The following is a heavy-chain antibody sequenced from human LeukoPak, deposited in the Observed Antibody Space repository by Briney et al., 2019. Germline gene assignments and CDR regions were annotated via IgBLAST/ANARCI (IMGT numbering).Heavy chain of an antibody. CDR2: IIPIFGTA. V-gene: IGHV1-69*01. J-gene: IGHJ4*02. Sequence: SVKVSCKASGGTFSSYAISWVRQAPGQGLEWMGGIIPIFGTANYAQKFQGRVTITADESTSTAYMELSSLRSEDTAVYYSARGVEYSSSSASDYWGQGTLVTVSS. D-gene: IGHD6-6*01. CDR3: ARGVEYSSSSASDY. CDR1: GGTFSSYA.